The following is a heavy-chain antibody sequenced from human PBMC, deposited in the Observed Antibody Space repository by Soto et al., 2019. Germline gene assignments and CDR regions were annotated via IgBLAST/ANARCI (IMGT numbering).Heavy chain of an antibody. Sequence: QVQLVESGGGVVQPGRSLRLSCAASGFTFSNNGIHWVRQAPGKGLEWVAVISYDGSNIYYSDSVKGRFTISRDNSKNTLSLQMNSLRAEDSAVYYCAKGLLVSGWYYFDYWGQGTLVTVSS. J-gene: IGHJ4*02. V-gene: IGHV3-30*18. CDR1: GFTFSNNG. CDR2: ISYDGSNI. D-gene: IGHD6-19*01. CDR3: AKGLLVSGWYYFDY.